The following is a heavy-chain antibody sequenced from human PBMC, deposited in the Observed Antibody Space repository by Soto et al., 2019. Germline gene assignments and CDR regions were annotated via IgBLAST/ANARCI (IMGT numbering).Heavy chain of an antibody. CDR2: VSGNGLSK. Sequence: VRLLESGGGLVQPGGSLRLSCAASGITFEDYAISWVRQAPGKGMEWVSDVSGNGLSKHYADSVEDRFTISRDNSKHTVSLQMSSLRADDTAVYYCATTAASAHFDHWGQGILVTVSS. CDR3: ATTAASAHFDH. J-gene: IGHJ4*02. D-gene: IGHD6-13*01. CDR1: GITFEDYA. V-gene: IGHV3-23*01.